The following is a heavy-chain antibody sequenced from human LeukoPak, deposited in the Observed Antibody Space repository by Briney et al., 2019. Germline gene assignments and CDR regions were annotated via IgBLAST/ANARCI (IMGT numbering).Heavy chain of an antibody. CDR3: AKGPSGSYQGYFDY. Sequence: GGSLRLSCAASGFSFSSSLMSWVRQAPGRGLEWVSAISGSGGSTYYADSVKGRFTISRDNSKNTLYLQMNSLRAEDTAVYYCAKGPSGSYQGYFDYWGQGTLVTVSS. CDR2: ISGSGGST. J-gene: IGHJ4*02. D-gene: IGHD1-26*01. V-gene: IGHV3-23*01. CDR1: GFSFSSSL.